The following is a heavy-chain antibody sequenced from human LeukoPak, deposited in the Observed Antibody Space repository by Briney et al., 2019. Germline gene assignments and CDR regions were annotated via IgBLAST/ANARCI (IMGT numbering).Heavy chain of an antibody. CDR2: ISVNNGNT. J-gene: IGHJ6*02. CDR1: GYTFTSSG. CDR3: ARVVSGTIPYYYYYGMDV. D-gene: IGHD1-1*01. V-gene: IGHV1-18*01. Sequence: GASVKVSCKASGYTFTSSGISWVRQAPGQGLEWMGWISVNNGNTNYVQKFQGRVTMTTDTSTSTAYMELRSLRSDDTAVYYCARVVSGTIPYYYYYGMDVWGQGTTVTVSS.